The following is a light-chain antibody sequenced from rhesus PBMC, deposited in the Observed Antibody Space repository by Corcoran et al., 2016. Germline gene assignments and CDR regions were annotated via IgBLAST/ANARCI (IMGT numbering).Light chain of an antibody. CDR2: QAS. J-gene: IGKJ1*01. V-gene: IGKV7-13*01. CDR1: ESVSVIGINL. CDR3: LQSKNSPRT. Sequence: DIVLTQSPASLAVSLGQRATITCRASESVSVIGINLIHWYQQKTGQPPKLLVYQASNKATGVPARFRGCGSGTDFTLTVNPVEADDAGDYYCLQSKNSPRTFGQGTKVDIE.